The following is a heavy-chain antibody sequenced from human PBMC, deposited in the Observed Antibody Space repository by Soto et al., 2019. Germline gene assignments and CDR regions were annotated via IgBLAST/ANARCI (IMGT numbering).Heavy chain of an antibody. J-gene: IGHJ3*02. CDR2: IYYSGST. V-gene: IGHV4-59*08. Sequence: SETLSLTCTVSGGSISSYYWSWIRQPPGKGLEWIGYIYYSGSTNYNPSLKSRVTISVDTSKNQFSLKLSSVTAADTAVYYCARHDPQDIVVVVAATADAFDIWGQGTMVTVSS. CDR3: ARHDPQDIVVVVAATADAFDI. CDR1: GGSISSYY. D-gene: IGHD2-15*01.